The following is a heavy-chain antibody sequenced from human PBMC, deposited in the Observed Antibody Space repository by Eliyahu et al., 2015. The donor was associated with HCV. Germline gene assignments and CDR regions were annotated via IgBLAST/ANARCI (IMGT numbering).Heavy chain of an antibody. CDR1: GFTFVNHD. V-gene: IGHV3-23*01. CDR2: ISGNGVHT. J-gene: IGHJ5*02. CDR3: AKDSPSSGSYSAS. Sequence: EVRLLESGGGLVQPGGSLRLSCVASGFTFVNHDMSWLRQAPGKGLEWVSGISGNGVHTYYTDSVRGRFTISNDISKNILYLQMNNLRPDDTAIYFCAKDSPSSGSYSASWGQGALVTVSS. D-gene: IGHD3-10*01.